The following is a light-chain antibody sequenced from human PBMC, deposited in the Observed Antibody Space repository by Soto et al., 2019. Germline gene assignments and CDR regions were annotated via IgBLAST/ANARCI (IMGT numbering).Light chain of an antibody. Sequence: QSVLTQPASVSGSLGQWITISCTGTSSDVGGYNYVSWYQHHPGKAPKLIIYQVYSRHSGVSNRFSGSKFGNTASLTISGLQAEDDADYYCSSYTRTTTFVVFGGGTQLTVL. CDR3: SSYTRTTTFVV. J-gene: IGLJ3*02. CDR1: SSDVGGYNY. V-gene: IGLV2-14*01. CDR2: QVY.